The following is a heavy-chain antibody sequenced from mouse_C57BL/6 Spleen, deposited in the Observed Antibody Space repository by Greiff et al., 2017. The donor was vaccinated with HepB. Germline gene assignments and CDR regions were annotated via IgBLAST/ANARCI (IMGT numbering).Heavy chain of an antibody. D-gene: IGHD1-1*01. CDR3: ARTATYYYAMDY. CDR1: GFTFSDYG. J-gene: IGHJ4*01. CDR2: ISSGSSTI. Sequence: EVQLVESGGGLVKPGGSLKLSCAASGFTFSDYGMHWVRQAPEKGLEWVAYISSGSSTIYYADTVKGRVTISRDNAKNTLFLQMTSLRSEDTAMYYCARTATYYYAMDYWGQGTSVTVSS. V-gene: IGHV5-17*01.